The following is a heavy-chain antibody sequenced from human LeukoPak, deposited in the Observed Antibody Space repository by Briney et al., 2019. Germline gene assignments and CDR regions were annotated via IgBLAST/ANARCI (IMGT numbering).Heavy chain of an antibody. CDR1: GYSFTSYW. CDR2: IYPGDSDT. D-gene: IGHD3-22*01. Sequence: GESLKISCKGSGYSFTSYWIAWVRQMPGKGLEWMGIIYPGDSDTRYSPSLQGQVTISADKSISTAYLQWSSLKASDTAMYYCARAPRGIYDSNYYYSYYFDYWGQGTLVTVSS. J-gene: IGHJ4*02. V-gene: IGHV5-51*01. CDR3: ARAPRGIYDSNYYYSYYFDY.